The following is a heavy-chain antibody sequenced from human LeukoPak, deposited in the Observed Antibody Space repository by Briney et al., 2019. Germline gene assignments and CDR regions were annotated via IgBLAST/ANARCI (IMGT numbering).Heavy chain of an antibody. Sequence: GGSLRLSCAASGFTFSSYGMHWVRQAPGKGPEWVAVISYDGSNKYYADSVKGRFIISRDNSKNTLYLQMNSLRAEDTAVYYCAKDMGYIVVVTAFDYWGQGTLVTVSS. CDR2: ISYDGSNK. V-gene: IGHV3-30*18. CDR1: GFTFSSYG. D-gene: IGHD2-21*02. J-gene: IGHJ4*02. CDR3: AKDMGYIVVVTAFDY.